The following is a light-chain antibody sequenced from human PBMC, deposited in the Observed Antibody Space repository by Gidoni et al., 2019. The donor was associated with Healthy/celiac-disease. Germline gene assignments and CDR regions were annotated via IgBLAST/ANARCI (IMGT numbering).Light chain of an antibody. CDR2: AAS. Sequence: DIQMTQSPSSLSASVGDRVTIPCRASQSISSYLNWYQQKPGKAPKLLIYAASSLQSGVPSRFSGSGSETDFTLTISSLQPEDFATYYSQQSYSTLITFGPGTKVDIK. J-gene: IGKJ3*01. V-gene: IGKV1-39*01. CDR3: QQSYSTLIT. CDR1: QSISSY.